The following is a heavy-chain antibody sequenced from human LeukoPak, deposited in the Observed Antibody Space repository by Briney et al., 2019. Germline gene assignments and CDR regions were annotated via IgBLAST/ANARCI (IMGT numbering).Heavy chain of an antibody. CDR2: MNPNSGNT. D-gene: IGHD6-13*01. Sequence: ASVKVSCKASGYTFTSYDINGVRQATGQGLEWMGWMNPNSGNTGYAQKFQGRVTMTRNTSISTAYMELSSLRSEDTAVYYCALGGSWSKSYSYYYMDVWGKGTTVTVSS. J-gene: IGHJ6*03. V-gene: IGHV1-8*01. CDR1: GYTFTSYD. CDR3: ALGGSWSKSYSYYYMDV.